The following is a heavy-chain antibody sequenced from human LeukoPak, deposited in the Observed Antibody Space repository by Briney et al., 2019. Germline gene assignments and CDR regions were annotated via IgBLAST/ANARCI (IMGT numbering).Heavy chain of an antibody. D-gene: IGHD2-15*01. CDR2: INPAGSET. CDR3: ARFGYVAAVDV. J-gene: IGHJ6*02. V-gene: IGHV3-7*01. CDR1: GFSFSAYW. Sequence: GGSLRLSCAASGFSFSAYWMTWVRQAPGTGLEWVANINPAGSETYYVDPVKGRFSISRDNAKNLVYLQMNSLRAEDTAVYHCARFGYVAAVDVWGQGTSVTVSS.